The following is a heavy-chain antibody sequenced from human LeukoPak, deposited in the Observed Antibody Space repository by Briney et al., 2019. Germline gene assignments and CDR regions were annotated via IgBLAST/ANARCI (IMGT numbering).Heavy chain of an antibody. J-gene: IGHJ6*02. CDR1: GFTFSSYA. V-gene: IGHV3-23*01. Sequence: GGSLRLSCAASGFTFSSYAMSWVRQAPGKGLEWVSAISGSGGSTYYADSVKGRFTISRDNSKNTLYLQMNSLRAEDTAVYYCAKPGSVIPSNLIAVAGREDYYYYYGMDVWGQGTTVTVSS. D-gene: IGHD6-19*01. CDR3: AKPGSVIPSNLIAVAGREDYYYYYGMDV. CDR2: ISGSGGST.